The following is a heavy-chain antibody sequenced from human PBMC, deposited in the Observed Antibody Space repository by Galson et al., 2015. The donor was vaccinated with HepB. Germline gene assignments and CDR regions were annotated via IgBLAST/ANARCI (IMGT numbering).Heavy chain of an antibody. CDR1: GFTFSDYL. J-gene: IGHJ4*02. CDR3: AREDGFSYPFFDY. Sequence: SLRLSCAASGFTFSDYLVHWVRQAPGKGLEWMAVVTYDGINKYYADSVKGRFTNSRDNSRKTVYLQMNSLKTEDTALYYCAREDGFSYPFFDYWGQGSMVTVSS. D-gene: IGHD3-16*02. V-gene: IGHV3-30-3*01. CDR2: VTYDGINK.